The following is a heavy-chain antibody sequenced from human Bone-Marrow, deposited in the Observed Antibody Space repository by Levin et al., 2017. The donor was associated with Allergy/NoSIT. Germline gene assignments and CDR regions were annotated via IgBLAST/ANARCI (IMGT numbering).Heavy chain of an antibody. J-gene: IGHJ4*02. Sequence: SCAASGFTFSNAWMSWVRQAPGKGLEWVGRIKSKTDGGTTDYAAPVKGRFTISRDDSKNTLYLQMNSLKTEDTAVYYCTTAGIVVVPAAMVPPLRDYWGQGTLVTVSS. CDR1: GFTFSNAW. V-gene: IGHV3-15*01. CDR2: IKSKTDGGTT. CDR3: TTAGIVVVPAAMVPPLRDY. D-gene: IGHD2-2*01.